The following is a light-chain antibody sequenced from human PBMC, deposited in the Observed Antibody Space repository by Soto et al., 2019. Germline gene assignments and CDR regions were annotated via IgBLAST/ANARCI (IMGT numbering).Light chain of an antibody. J-gene: IGKJ3*01. V-gene: IGKV1-27*01. CDR1: QDISNY. CDR2: AAS. CDR3: QKYNGAPPET. Sequence: DIQMTQSPSSLSATVGDRVTITCRASQDISNYLAWHQQKPGKVPKLLIYAASTLQPGVPSRFSCSGSGTDFTLTISSLQPEDVATYYCQKYNGAPPETFGPGTKVAIK.